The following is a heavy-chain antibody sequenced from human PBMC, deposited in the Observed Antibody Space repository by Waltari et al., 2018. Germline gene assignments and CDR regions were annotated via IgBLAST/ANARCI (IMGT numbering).Heavy chain of an antibody. CDR3: AREKVDYDFWSGYFTTNMDV. V-gene: IGHV3-7*01. D-gene: IGHD3-3*01. CDR1: GFTFSSYW. CDR2: IKQDGSEK. Sequence: EVQLVESGGGLVQPGGSLRLSCAASGFTFSSYWMSWVRQAPGKGLEWVANIKQDGSEKYYVDSGKGRFTISRDNAKNSLYLQMNSLRAEDTAVYYCAREKVDYDFWSGYFTTNMDVWGKGTTVTISS. J-gene: IGHJ6*03.